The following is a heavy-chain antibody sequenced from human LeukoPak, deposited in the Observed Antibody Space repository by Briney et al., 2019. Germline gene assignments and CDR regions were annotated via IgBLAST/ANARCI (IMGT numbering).Heavy chain of an antibody. CDR1: GFTFDDYA. CDR3: VKDRGSGAYYQSEF. CDR2: IIWNSDTI. D-gene: IGHD1-26*01. Sequence: SLRLSCAASGFTFDDYAMHWVRQAPGKGLEWVSRIIWNSDTIAYADSVKGRFTISRDNAKNSLYLHMTSLRGEDTAFYYCVKDRGSGAYYQSEFWGQGTLVTVSS. J-gene: IGHJ4*02. V-gene: IGHV3-9*01.